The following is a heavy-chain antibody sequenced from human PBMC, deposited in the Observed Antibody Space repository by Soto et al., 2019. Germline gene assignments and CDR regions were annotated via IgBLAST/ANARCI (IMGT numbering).Heavy chain of an antibody. V-gene: IGHV3-7*03. CDR2: IKRDGSEK. CDR3: ARESEDLTSNFDY. Sequence: PXESLLLSCAASGFTFSSYWMSWVRQAPGKGLEWVANIKRDGSEKYYVDSVKGRFTISRDNAKNSLYLQMNSLRAEDTAVYYCARESEDLTSNFDYWGQGTLVTVSS. J-gene: IGHJ4*02. CDR1: GFTFSSYW.